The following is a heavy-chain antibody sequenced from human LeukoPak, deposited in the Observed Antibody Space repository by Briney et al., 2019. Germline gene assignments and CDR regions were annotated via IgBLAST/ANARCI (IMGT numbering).Heavy chain of an antibody. CDR3: AREKQWLVHAFDI. V-gene: IGHV4-59*01. CDR1: GGSISSYY. D-gene: IGHD6-19*01. Sequence: SGTLSLTCTVSGGSISSYYWSWIRQPPGKGLEWIGYIYYSGSTNYNPSLKSRVTISVDTSKNQFSLKLSSVTAADTAVYYCAREKQWLVHAFDIWGQGTMVTVSS. J-gene: IGHJ3*02. CDR2: IYYSGST.